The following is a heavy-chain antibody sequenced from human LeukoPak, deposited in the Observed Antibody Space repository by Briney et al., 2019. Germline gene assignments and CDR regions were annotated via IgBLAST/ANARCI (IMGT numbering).Heavy chain of an antibody. V-gene: IGHV3-23*01. CDR3: ARATYYYDSSGYYVFYFDN. J-gene: IGHJ4*02. Sequence: GGSLRLSCAASGFTFSNYAMSWVRQAPGKGLEWVSSIGATSGGTYYADSVKGRFTISRDNSKNTLYLQMNSLRAEDTAVYYCARATYYYDSSGYYVFYFDNWGQGTLVTVSS. D-gene: IGHD3-22*01. CDR2: IGATSGGT. CDR1: GFTFSNYA.